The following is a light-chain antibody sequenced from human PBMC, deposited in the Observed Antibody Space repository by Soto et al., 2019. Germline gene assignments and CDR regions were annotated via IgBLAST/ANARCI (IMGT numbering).Light chain of an antibody. V-gene: IGLV2-14*01. CDR2: DVT. CDR3: SSFTGSSYV. CDR1: SSDVGNNNY. Sequence: QSALTQPASVSGSPGQSITISCTGTSSDVGNNNYVSWYQQNPGKAPKVMICDVTNRPSGVSNRFSGPKSGNTASLTISGPQAEDEADYYCSSFTGSSYVFGTGTKVTVL. J-gene: IGLJ1*01.